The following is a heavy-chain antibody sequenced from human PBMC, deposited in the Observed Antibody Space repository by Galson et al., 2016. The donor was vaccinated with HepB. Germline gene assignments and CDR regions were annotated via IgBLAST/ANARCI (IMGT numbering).Heavy chain of an antibody. J-gene: IGHJ4*02. CDR3: VRGGDFWSGYPDY. Sequence: QSGAEVKEPGESLKISCKASGSSFSSSWIAWVRQMPGKGLEWMGVIYPRDSDTRYSPSFQGQVSISADKSISTAYLQWSSLKASDTAMYFCVRGGDFWSGYPDYWGQGTLVTVSS. CDR1: GSSFSSSW. CDR2: IYPRDSDT. D-gene: IGHD3-3*01. V-gene: IGHV5-51*01.